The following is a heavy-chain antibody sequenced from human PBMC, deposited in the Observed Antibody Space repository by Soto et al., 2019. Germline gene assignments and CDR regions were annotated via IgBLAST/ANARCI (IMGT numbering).Heavy chain of an antibody. CDR3: AKKIPPRDIVFAFDI. V-gene: IGHV3-30*18. Sequence: PGGSLRLSCAASGFTFSSYGMHWVRQAPGKGLEWVAGISYDGSKKYHADSVKGRFTISRDNSKNTLYLQMNSLRAEDTAVYYCAKKIPPRDIVFAFDIWGQGTVVTVSS. J-gene: IGHJ3*02. CDR1: GFTFSSYG. CDR2: ISYDGSKK. D-gene: IGHD2-15*01.